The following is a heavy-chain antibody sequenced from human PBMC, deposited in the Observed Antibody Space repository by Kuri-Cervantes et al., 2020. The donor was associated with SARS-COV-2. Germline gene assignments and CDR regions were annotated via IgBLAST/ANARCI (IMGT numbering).Heavy chain of an antibody. CDR3: ARRSTSITIFGVVNINPFDY. Sequence: SETLSLTCTVSGGSLSSGDYYWGWIRQPPGKGLEWIGSIYYSGSTYYNPSLKSRVTISVDTSKNQFSLKLSSVTAADTAVYYCARRSTSITIFGVVNINPFDYWGQGTLVTVSS. D-gene: IGHD3-3*01. J-gene: IGHJ4*02. V-gene: IGHV4-39*01. CDR2: IYYSGST. CDR1: GGSLSSGDYY.